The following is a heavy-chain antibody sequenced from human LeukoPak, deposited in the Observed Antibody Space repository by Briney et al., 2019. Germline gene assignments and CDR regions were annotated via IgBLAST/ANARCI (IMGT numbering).Heavy chain of an antibody. D-gene: IGHD5-12*01. J-gene: IGHJ4*02. CDR3: ARQGGYEVFDY. CDR1: GGSISSRPYY. Sequence: PSETLSLTCTVSGGSISSRPYYWGWVRQPPGKGLEWIGTISYSGTTYYNPSLKSRVTISVDTSKNQFSPKVSSVTAAETAVYYCARQGGYEVFDYWGQGTLVTVSS. V-gene: IGHV4-39*01. CDR2: ISYSGTT.